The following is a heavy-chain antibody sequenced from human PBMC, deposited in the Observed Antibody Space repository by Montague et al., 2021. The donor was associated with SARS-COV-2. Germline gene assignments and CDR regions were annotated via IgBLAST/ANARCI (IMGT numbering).Heavy chain of an antibody. CDR1: GDSVSSNSAT. D-gene: IGHD1-1*01. Sequence: CAISGDSVSSNSATWNWVRQSPSGCLEWLGRTYYRSEWYNDYAVSVRGRVTINPDTSKNQFSLQLNSVTPEDTAIYYCTSGREGNYNVMDVWGQGTTVTVSS. J-gene: IGHJ6*02. V-gene: IGHV6-1*01. CDR2: TYYRSEWYN. CDR3: TSGREGNYNVMDV.